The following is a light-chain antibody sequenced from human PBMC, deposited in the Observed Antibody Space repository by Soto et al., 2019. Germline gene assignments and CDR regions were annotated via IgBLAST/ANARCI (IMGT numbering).Light chain of an antibody. Sequence: EIVLTQSPGTLSLSPGERATLSCRASQSVSSTYLGWYQQKPGQAPRLLISGASSRATGIPDRFSGSGSGTDFTLTISRLAPEDLAVYYCQQYGSIPFTCGPGTKVDI. CDR1: QSVSSTY. V-gene: IGKV3-20*01. J-gene: IGKJ3*01. CDR2: GAS. CDR3: QQYGSIPFT.